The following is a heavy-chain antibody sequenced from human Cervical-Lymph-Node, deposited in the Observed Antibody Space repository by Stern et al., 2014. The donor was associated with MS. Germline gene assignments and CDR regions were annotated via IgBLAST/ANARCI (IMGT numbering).Heavy chain of an antibody. Sequence: QLQLQESGPGLVKPSQTLSLTCTVSGGSISSGSYYWSWIRQPAGKGLEWIGRIYTSGSTNYNPSLKSRVTISVDTPKNHFPLKRSSVTAADTAVYYCASDSSGLGYFDYWGQGTLVTVSS. CDR1: GGSISSGSYY. J-gene: IGHJ4*02. CDR3: ASDSSGLGYFDY. CDR2: IYTSGST. D-gene: IGHD3-22*01. V-gene: IGHV4-61*02.